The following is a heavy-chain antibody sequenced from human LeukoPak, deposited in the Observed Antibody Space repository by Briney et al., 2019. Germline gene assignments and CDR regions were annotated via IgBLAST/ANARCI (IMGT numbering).Heavy chain of an antibody. Sequence: ASVKVSCKASGYTFTSYGISWVRQAPGQGLEWMGWISAYNGNTNYAQKLQGRVTMTTDTSTSTAYMELRSLRSDDTAVYYFARDREGSGWNWFDPWGQGTLVTVSS. CDR2: ISAYNGNT. CDR1: GYTFTSYG. D-gene: IGHD6-19*01. J-gene: IGHJ5*02. V-gene: IGHV1-18*01. CDR3: ARDREGSGWNWFDP.